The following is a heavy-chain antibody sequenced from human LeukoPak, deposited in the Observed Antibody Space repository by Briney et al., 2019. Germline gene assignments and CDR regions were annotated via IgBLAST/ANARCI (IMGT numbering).Heavy chain of an antibody. CDR1: GYTFTSYD. V-gene: IGHV1-8*01. Sequence: ASVKVSCEASGYTFTSYDINWVRQATGQGLEWMGWMNPNSGNTGYAQKFQGRVTMTRNTSISTAYMELSSLKSKDTAVYYCVVVVASKFDYWGQGTLVTVSS. CDR3: VVVVASKFDY. D-gene: IGHD2-15*01. CDR2: MNPNSGNT. J-gene: IGHJ4*02.